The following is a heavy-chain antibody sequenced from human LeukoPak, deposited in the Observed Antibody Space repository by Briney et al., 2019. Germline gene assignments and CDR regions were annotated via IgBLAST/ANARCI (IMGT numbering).Heavy chain of an antibody. V-gene: IGHV3-53*01. D-gene: IGHD6-19*01. CDR1: GFTVGSNY. J-gene: IGHJ4*02. CDR2: IYSGGST. Sequence: HPGGSLRLSCAASGFTVGSNYMSWVRQAPGKGLEWVSVIYSGGSTYYADSVKGRFTISRDNSKNTLYLQMNSLRAEDTAVYYCARDIAVAGTFGYWGQGTLVTVSS. CDR3: ARDIAVAGTFGY.